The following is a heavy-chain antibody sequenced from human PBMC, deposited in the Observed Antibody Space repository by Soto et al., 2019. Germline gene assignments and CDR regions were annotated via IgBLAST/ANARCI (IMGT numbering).Heavy chain of an antibody. CDR3: AKARADYYDSSGYPVDY. CDR1: GFTFSSYA. Sequence: EVQLLESGGGLVQPGGSLRLSCAASGFTFSSYAMSWVRQAPGKGLEWVSAISGSGGSTYYAGSVKGRFTISRDNSKNTLYLQMNSLRAEDTAVHYCAKARADYYDSSGYPVDYWGQGNLVTVSS. V-gene: IGHV3-23*01. D-gene: IGHD3-22*01. J-gene: IGHJ4*02. CDR2: ISGSGGST.